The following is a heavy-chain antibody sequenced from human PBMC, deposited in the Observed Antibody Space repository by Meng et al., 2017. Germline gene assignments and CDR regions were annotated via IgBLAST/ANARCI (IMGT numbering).Heavy chain of an antibody. Sequence: QVQLQESGPGLVKPSQTLSLTCTVSGGSISSDHYYWSWIRQPPGKGLEWIGYIYYSGSTHYNPSLKSRVIISLDTSKNQFSLKLSSVTAADTAVYYCARRGADYGAFDPWGQGTLVTVSS. CDR1: GGSISSDHYY. J-gene: IGHJ5*02. D-gene: IGHD4/OR15-4a*01. V-gene: IGHV4-30-4*01. CDR2: IYYSGST. CDR3: ARRGADYGAFDP.